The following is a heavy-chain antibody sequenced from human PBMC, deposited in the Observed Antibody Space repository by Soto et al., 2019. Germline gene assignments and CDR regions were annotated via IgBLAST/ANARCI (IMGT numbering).Heavy chain of an antibody. CDR3: ARSGYDSSGYAFDL. D-gene: IGHD3-22*01. CDR2: ITPFNGNT. J-gene: IGHJ3*01. V-gene: IGHV1-45*02. CDR1: GYTFTYRY. Sequence: QMQLVQSGAEVKKTGSSVKVSCKASGYTFTYRYLHWVRQAPGQALEWMGWITPFNGNTNYAQKFQDRVTITKDRSMSTAYMELSSLRSEDTAMYYCARSGYDSSGYAFDLWGQGTMVTVSS.